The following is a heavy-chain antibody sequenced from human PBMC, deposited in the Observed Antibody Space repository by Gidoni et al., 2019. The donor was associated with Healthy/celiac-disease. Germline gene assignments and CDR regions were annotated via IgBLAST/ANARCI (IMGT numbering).Heavy chain of an antibody. CDR3: AKDNVGYYDSSGYYSG. CDR1: GFTFEDYA. D-gene: IGHD3-22*01. CDR2: ISWNSGSI. V-gene: IGHV3-9*01. J-gene: IGHJ4*02. Sequence: EVQLVESGGGLVQPGRSLRRSCAASGFTFEDYAMHWVRQAPGKGLEWVSGISWNSGSIGYADSVKGRFTISRDNAKNSLYLQMNSLRAEDTALYYCAKDNVGYYDSSGYYSGWGQGTLVTVSS.